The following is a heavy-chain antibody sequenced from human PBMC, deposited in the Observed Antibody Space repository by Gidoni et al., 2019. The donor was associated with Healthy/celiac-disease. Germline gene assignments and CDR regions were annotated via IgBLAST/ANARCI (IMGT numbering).Heavy chain of an antibody. J-gene: IGHJ6*03. Sequence: EVQLVESGGGLVQPGGSLRLSCAAPGFPFSSYWMSWVRQAPGKGLEWVANIKQDGSEKYYVDSVKGRFTISRDNAKNSLYLQMNSLRAEDTAVYYCARYYDSSGYPYYYYMDVWGKGTTVTVSS. V-gene: IGHV3-7*03. D-gene: IGHD3-22*01. CDR3: ARYYDSSGYPYYYYMDV. CDR2: IKQDGSEK. CDR1: GFPFSSYW.